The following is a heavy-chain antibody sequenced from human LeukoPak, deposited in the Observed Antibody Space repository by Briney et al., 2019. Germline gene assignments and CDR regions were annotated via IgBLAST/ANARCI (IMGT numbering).Heavy chain of an antibody. V-gene: IGHV3-7*01. D-gene: IGHD3-9*01. CDR2: INQDGSEK. J-gene: IGHJ6*02. Sequence: GGSLRLSCAVSGFTFSSYAMRWVGQAPGKGLEWVANINQDGSEKYYVDSVKGRFTISRDNAKNSLYLEMNSLRAEDTAVYYCAGDTRDFDWPTNRYYYYGMDVWGQGTTVTVSS. CDR3: AGDTRDFDWPTNRYYYYGMDV. CDR1: GFTFSSYA.